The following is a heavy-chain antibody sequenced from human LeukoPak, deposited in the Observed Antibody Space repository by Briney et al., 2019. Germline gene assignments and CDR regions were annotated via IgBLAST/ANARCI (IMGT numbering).Heavy chain of an antibody. Sequence: PSETLSLTCTVSGGSISSGSYYWSWIRQPAGKGLEWIVRIYTSGSTNYNPSLKSRVTISVDTSKNQFSLKLSSVTAADTAVYYCARENGYSSAYSSFYFDYWGQGTLVTVSS. D-gene: IGHD6-25*01. CDR3: ARENGYSSAYSSFYFDY. CDR2: IYTSGST. V-gene: IGHV4-61*02. CDR1: GGSISSGSYY. J-gene: IGHJ4*02.